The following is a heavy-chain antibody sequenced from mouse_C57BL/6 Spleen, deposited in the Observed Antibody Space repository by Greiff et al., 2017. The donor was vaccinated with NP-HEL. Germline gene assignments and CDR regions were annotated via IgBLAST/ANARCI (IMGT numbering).Heavy chain of an antibody. CDR2: INPSNGGT. D-gene: IGHD1-1*01. J-gene: IGHJ1*03. Sequence: QVQLQQPGTELVKPGASVKLSCTASGYTFTSYWMHWVKQRPGQGLEWIGNINPSNGGTNYNEKFKSKATLTVDKSSSTADMQLSSLTSEDSAVYYCARDYYYGSRSYWYFDVWGTGTTVTVSS. CDR3: ARDYYYGSRSYWYFDV. V-gene: IGHV1-53*01. CDR1: GYTFTSYW.